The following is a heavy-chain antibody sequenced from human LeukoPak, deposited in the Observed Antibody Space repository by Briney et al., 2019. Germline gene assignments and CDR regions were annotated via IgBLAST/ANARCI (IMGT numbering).Heavy chain of an antibody. J-gene: IGHJ4*02. CDR1: GFTFSSNA. CDR2: ISGSGGRK. D-gene: IGHD6-19*01. Sequence: HAGGSLRLSCAAPGFTFSSNAMSWVRQAPGKGLEWVSAISGSGGRKYYADSVKGRIIISRDNSKNTLHLQMNSLTAEDTAVYYCAKSIAVAGTSSWFVYWGPGALCTVSS. CDR3: AKSIAVAGTSSWFVY. V-gene: IGHV3-23*01.